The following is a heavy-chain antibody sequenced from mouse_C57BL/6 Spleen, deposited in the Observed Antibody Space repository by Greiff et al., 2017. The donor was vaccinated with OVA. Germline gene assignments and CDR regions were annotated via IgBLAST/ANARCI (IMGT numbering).Heavy chain of an antibody. CDR1: GYSITSGYY. Sequence: EVQLQESGPGLVKPSQSLSLTCSVTGYSITSGYYWNWIRQFPGNKLEWMGYISYDGSNNYNPSLKNRISITRDTSKNQFFLKLNSVTTEDTATYYCARGPGFFDYWGQGTTLTVSS. J-gene: IGHJ2*01. CDR2: ISYDGSN. V-gene: IGHV3-6*01. CDR3: ARGPGFFDY.